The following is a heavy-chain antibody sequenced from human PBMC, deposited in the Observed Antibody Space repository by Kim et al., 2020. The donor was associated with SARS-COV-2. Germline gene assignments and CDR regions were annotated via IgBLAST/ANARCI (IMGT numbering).Heavy chain of an antibody. V-gene: IGHV3-74*01. J-gene: IGHJ6*02. CDR2: INSDGSSI. CDR1: GFTFSSYW. CDR3: ARDRYGDYVLQWYYYYYGMDV. Sequence: GGSLRLSCAASGFTFSSYWMHWVRQAPGKGLVWVSRINSDGSSISYADPVKGRFTISRDNAKNTLYLQMNSLRAEDTAVYYCARDRYGDYVLQWYYYYYGMDVWGQGTMVTVSS. D-gene: IGHD4-17*01.